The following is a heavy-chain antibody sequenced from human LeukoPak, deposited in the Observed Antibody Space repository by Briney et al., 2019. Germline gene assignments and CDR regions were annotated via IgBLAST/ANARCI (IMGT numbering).Heavy chain of an antibody. Sequence: GGSLRLSCTASGFTFGDYAMSWVRQAPGKGLEWVGFIRSKAYGGTTEYAASVKGRFTISRDDSKSIAYLQMNSLKTEDTAVYYCTRVKVDCSSTSCKATKGAFDIWGQGTMVTVSS. CDR2: IRSKAYGGTT. D-gene: IGHD2-2*01. CDR1: GFTFGDYA. CDR3: TRVKVDCSSTSCKATKGAFDI. V-gene: IGHV3-49*04. J-gene: IGHJ3*02.